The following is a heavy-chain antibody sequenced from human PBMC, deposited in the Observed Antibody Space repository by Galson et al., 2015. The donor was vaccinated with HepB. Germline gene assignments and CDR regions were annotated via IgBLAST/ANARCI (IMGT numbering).Heavy chain of an antibody. CDR1: GFTFSSYS. D-gene: IGHD6-19*01. V-gene: IGHV3-21*01. CDR2: ISSSSSYI. Sequence: SLRLSCAASGFTFSSYSMNWVRQAPGKGLEWVSSISSSSSYIYYADSVKGRFTISRDNAKNSLYLQMNSLRAEDTAVYYCARDALYSSGFDYWGQGTLVTVSS. J-gene: IGHJ4*02. CDR3: ARDALYSSGFDY.